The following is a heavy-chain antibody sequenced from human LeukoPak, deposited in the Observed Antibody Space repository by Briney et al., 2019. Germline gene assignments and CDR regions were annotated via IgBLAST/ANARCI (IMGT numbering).Heavy chain of an antibody. J-gene: IGHJ4*02. D-gene: IGHD3-22*01. Sequence: SGTLSLTCAVSGGSISSSNWWSWVRQPPGKGLEWIGRIYTSGSTNYNPSLKSRVTMSVDTSKNQFSLKLSSVTAADTAVYYCAREGFTMIWGQGTLVTVSS. V-gene: IGHV4-4*02. CDR1: GGSISSSNW. CDR3: AREGFTMI. CDR2: IYTSGST.